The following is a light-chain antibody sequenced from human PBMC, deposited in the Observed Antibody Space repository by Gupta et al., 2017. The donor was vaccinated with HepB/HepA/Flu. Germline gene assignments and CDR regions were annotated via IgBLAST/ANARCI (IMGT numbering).Light chain of an antibody. Sequence: DIVLTQSPATLSLSPGERATLSCRATQTINSYLAWYQQKPGQSPRLLIYDTSKRAAGIPDRFSGSGSGTDFTLTISSLEPEDCAVYYCQQRDNWPRGFTFGPGTKLEIK. V-gene: IGKV3-11*01. CDR2: DTS. CDR3: QQRDNWPRGFT. CDR1: QTINSY. J-gene: IGKJ3*01.